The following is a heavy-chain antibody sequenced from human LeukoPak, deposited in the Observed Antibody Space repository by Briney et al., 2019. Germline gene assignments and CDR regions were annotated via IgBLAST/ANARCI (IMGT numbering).Heavy chain of an antibody. CDR3: AAPYYYGSGSYDY. CDR1: GYSIGSGYY. V-gene: IGHV4-38-2*02. CDR2: IYHSGST. J-gene: IGHJ4*02. D-gene: IGHD3-10*01. Sequence: SETLSLTCTVSGYSIGSGYYWGWIRQPPGKGLEWIGSIYHSGSTYYNPSLKSRVTTSVDTSKNQFSLKLSSVTAADTAVYYCAAPYYYGSGSYDYWGQGTLVTVSS.